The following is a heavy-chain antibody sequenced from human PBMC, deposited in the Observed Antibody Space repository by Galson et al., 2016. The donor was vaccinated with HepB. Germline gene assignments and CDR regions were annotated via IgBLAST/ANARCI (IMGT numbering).Heavy chain of an antibody. CDR1: GGSIGAPDYY. J-gene: IGHJ6*02. CDR2: IYYTGTP. V-gene: IGHV4-39*07. CDR3: TKDPYYYVSGYGLDV. Sequence: SETLSLTCTVSGGSIGAPDYYWGWIRQSPQRGLEWIGNIYYTGTPYYNPSLKNRVTISMDTSTNQFFLKLTSVTAAATAIYYCTKDPYYYVSGYGLDVWGQGTTVTVSS. D-gene: IGHD3-10*01.